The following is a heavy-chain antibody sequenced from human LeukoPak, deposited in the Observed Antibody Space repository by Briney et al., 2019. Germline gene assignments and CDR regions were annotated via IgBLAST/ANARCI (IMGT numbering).Heavy chain of an antibody. CDR1: GDSISSGTYY. V-gene: IGHV4-39*01. D-gene: IGHD2-15*01. J-gene: IGHJ6*02. CDR3: ARHLGPGWHAMDV. CDR2: IYYTGST. Sequence: SETLSLTCTVSGDSISSGTYYWGWIRQPPGKGLEWIGTIYYTGSTNYNPSLKSRVTISVDTSKTQFSLRLSSVTAADTAVYYCARHLGPGWHAMDVWGQGTTVTVSS.